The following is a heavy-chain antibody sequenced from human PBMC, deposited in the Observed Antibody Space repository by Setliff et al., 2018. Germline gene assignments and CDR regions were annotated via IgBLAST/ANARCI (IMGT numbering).Heavy chain of an antibody. Sequence: GGSLRLSCAASGFTFSTYAIHWVRQGPGKGLEWVAIVSYDGRNKYYADSVKGRFTISRDNSKNTVSLQMNSLRPEDTAVYYCARDGPLYDNFWNAPGYMDVWGKGTTVT. CDR2: VSYDGRNK. CDR3: ARDGPLYDNFWNAPGYMDV. V-gene: IGHV3-30*01. CDR1: GFTFSTYA. D-gene: IGHD3-3*01. J-gene: IGHJ6*03.